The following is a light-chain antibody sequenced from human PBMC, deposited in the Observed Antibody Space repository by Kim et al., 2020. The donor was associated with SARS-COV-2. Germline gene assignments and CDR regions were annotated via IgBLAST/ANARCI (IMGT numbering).Light chain of an antibody. CDR1: QDISNY. CDR2: DAS. J-gene: IGKJ4*01. V-gene: IGKV1-33*01. Sequence: DIQMTQSPSSLSASVGDRVTITCQASQDISNYLNWYQQKPGKAPKLLIYDASNLETGVPSRFSGSGSGTDFTFTISSLQPEDIATYYRQQYDNLRLTFGGGTKVDIK. CDR3: QQYDNLRLT.